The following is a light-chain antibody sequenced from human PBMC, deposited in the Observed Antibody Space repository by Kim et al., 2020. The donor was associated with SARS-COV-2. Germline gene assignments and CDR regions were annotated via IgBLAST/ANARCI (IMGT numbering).Light chain of an antibody. J-gene: IGLJ2*01. CDR3: NSRDISSNHVV. CDR2: GNN. Sequence: SSELTQDPAVSVALGQTVRITCQGDSLRSYYASWYQQKPGQAPVLVIYGNNNRPSGVPDRFSGSSLGNTASLTIPGAQAEDEADYYCNSRDISSNHVVFGGGTQLTV. CDR1: SLRSYY. V-gene: IGLV3-19*01.